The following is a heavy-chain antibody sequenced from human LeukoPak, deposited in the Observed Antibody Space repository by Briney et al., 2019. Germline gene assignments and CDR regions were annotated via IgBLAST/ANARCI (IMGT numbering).Heavy chain of an antibody. J-gene: IGHJ4*02. Sequence: PGGSLRLSCAASGFTFDDYAMHWVRQAPGKGLEWVSGISWNSGSIGYADSVKGRFTISRDNAKNSLYLQMNSLRAEDTAVYYCARERYCSSTSCPHGDLDYWGQGTLVSVSS. CDR2: ISWNSGSI. V-gene: IGHV3-9*01. CDR3: ARERYCSSTSCPHGDLDY. CDR1: GFTFDDYA. D-gene: IGHD2-2*01.